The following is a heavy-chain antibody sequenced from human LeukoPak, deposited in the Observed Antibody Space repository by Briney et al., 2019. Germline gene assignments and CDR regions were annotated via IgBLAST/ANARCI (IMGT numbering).Heavy chain of an antibody. V-gene: IGHV3-30*02. J-gene: IGHJ1*01. CDR1: GFTFSSYG. CDR2: IRYDGSSK. D-gene: IGHD6-13*01. Sequence: GGSLRLSCAASGFTFSSYGMHWVRQAPGKGLEWVAFIRYDGSSKYYADSVKGRFTISRDNSKNTLYLQMNSLRAEDTAVYYCAREMVAAAGNVRYFQHWGQGTLVTVSS. CDR3: AREMVAAAGNVRYFQH.